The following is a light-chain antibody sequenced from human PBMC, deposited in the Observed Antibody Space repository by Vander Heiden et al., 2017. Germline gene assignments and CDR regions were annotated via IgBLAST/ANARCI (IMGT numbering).Light chain of an antibody. J-gene: IGKJ4*01. CDR2: AAS. Sequence: VMTQSPVTLSLSPGQRATLSCRASEDVGTNLAWYQQKPGQAPKRLIYAASTKAIAAPARFSGSGSGTDFTLTISSLQSEDFAVYYCQQYTHWPPLTFGGGTRVDMK. CDR1: EDVGTN. CDR3: QQYTHWPPLT. V-gene: IGKV3-15*01.